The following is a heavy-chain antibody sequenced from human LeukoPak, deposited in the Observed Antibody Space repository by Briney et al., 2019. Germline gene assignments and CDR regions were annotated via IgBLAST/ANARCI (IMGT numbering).Heavy chain of an antibody. CDR3: AKDASILTGSFDY. D-gene: IGHD3-9*01. V-gene: IGHV3-30*02. CDR1: GFTFSSYG. Sequence: GGSLRLSCAASGFTFSSYGMHWVRQAPGKGLEWVAFIRYDGSNKYYADSVKGRLTISRDNSKNTLYLQMNGLRAEDTAVYYCAKDASILTGSFDYWGQGTLVTVSS. CDR2: IRYDGSNK. J-gene: IGHJ4*02.